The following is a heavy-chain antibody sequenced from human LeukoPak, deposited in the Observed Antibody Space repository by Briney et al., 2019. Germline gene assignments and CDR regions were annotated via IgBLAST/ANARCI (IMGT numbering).Heavy chain of an antibody. D-gene: IGHD2-2*01. CDR2: MYYSGSS. CDR1: GGSISSSGYY. Sequence: SETLSLTCTVSGGSISSSGYYWGWIRQPPGKGLEWIGIMYYSGSSSYNPSLKSRVTISVDTSKNQFSLRLTSVTAADTAVYYCARYCSSQGWFARWGQGTLVTVSS. CDR3: ARYCSSQGWFAR. V-gene: IGHV4-39*01. J-gene: IGHJ5*02.